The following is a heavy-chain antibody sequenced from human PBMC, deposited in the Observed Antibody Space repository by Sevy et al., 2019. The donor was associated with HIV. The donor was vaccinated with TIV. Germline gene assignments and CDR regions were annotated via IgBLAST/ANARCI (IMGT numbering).Heavy chain of an antibody. D-gene: IGHD2-2*01. CDR3: ARTDIVVVPAAQTEQYFQH. J-gene: IGHJ1*01. CDR2: IKQDGSEK. Sequence: GESLKISCAASGFTFSSYWMSWVRQAPGKGLEWVANIKQDGSEKYYVDSVKGRFTISRDNAKNSLYLQMNSLGAEDTAVYYCARTDIVVVPAAQTEQYFQHWGQGTLVTVSS. V-gene: IGHV3-7*03. CDR1: GFTFSSYW.